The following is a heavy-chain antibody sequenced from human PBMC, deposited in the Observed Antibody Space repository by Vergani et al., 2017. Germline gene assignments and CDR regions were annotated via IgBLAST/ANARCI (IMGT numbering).Heavy chain of an antibody. CDR1: GGSISSYY. V-gene: IGHV4-59*01. CDR2: IYYSGST. Sequence: QVQLQESGPGLVKPSETLSLTCTVSGGSISSYYWSWIRQPPGKGLEWIGYIYYSGSTNYNPPLKSRVTISVDTSKNQFSLNLSSVTAADTAVYYCARIVSNDFWSGYSNWFDPWGQGTLVTVSS. J-gene: IGHJ5*02. CDR3: ARIVSNDFWSGYSNWFDP. D-gene: IGHD3-3*01.